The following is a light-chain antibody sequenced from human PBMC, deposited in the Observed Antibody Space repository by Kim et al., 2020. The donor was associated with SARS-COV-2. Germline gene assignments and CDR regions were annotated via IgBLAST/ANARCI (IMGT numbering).Light chain of an antibody. Sequence: EIVMTQSPATLSVSPGERATLSCRASRSISSNLAWYQQKSGQAPRLLIYGASTRATGMSARFSGSGSGTEFTLTISSLQSEDFAVFYCQQYNSWPITFGQGTRLEIK. V-gene: IGKV3-15*01. J-gene: IGKJ5*01. CDR1: RSISSN. CDR3: QQYNSWPIT. CDR2: GAS.